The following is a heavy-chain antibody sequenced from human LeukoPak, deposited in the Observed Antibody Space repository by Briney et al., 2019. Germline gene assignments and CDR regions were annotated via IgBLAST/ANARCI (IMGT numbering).Heavy chain of an antibody. CDR1: VFTFSNYW. J-gene: IGHJ6*03. V-gene: IGHV3-74*01. Sequence: PGGSLTLSCPACVFTFSNYWMHWVRQAPGKGLVWVSRINSDGSSTSYADSVKGRFTISRDIAKTTLYLQMNSLRAEDTAVYHCARVIAARPARRTYYYMDVWGKGTTVTVSS. CDR3: ARVIAARPARRTYYYMDV. CDR2: INSDGSST. D-gene: IGHD6-6*01.